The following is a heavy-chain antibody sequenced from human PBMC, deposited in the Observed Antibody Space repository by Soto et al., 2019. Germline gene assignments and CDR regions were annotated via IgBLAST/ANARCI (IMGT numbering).Heavy chain of an antibody. CDR2: IGGGGAGT. D-gene: IGHD2-2*01. Sequence: PGGSLRLSCAASGFTFSSYDMHWVRQAPGKGLEWVSAIGGGGAGTSYSDSVKGRFTIFRDNSRNTVHMQMNSLRADDTAVYYCANRFVIVPAVLGRNYHYGMDVWGQGTTVTVSS. J-gene: IGHJ6*02. CDR3: ANRFVIVPAVLGRNYHYGMDV. CDR1: GFTFSSYD. V-gene: IGHV3-23*01.